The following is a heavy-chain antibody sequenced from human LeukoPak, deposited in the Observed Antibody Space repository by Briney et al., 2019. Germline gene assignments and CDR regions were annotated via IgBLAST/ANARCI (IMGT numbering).Heavy chain of an antibody. D-gene: IGHD3-16*01. J-gene: IGHJ6*04. V-gene: IGHV4-4*02. Sequence: SETLSLTCAVSGGSISSNNWWNWVRQPPGKGLEWIGEIYHSGTTNYNASLKSRVTISVDKSRNQLFLKLNSVTAADTAVYYCARDLGSSTPSGIWGKGTTVTVSS. CDR2: IYHSGTT. CDR1: GGSISSNNW. CDR3: ARDLGSSTPSGI.